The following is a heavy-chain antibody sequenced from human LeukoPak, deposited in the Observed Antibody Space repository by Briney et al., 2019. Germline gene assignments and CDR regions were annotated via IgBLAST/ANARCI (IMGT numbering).Heavy chain of an antibody. J-gene: IGHJ4*02. CDR2: IYSGGST. CDR3: ARDPDYNDSA. V-gene: IGHV3-53*01. Sequence: GGSLGLSCAASGFTVSSNYMSWVRQARGKGLEWVSVIYSGGSTYYADSLKGRFTISRDSSKNTLYLQMNSLRADDTAVYYCARDPDYNDSAWGQGTLVTVSS. D-gene: IGHD3-22*01. CDR1: GFTVSSNY.